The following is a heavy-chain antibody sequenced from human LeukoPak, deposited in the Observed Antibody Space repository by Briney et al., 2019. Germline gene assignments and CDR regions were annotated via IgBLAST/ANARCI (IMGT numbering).Heavy chain of an antibody. CDR3: ARASTASWYGDY. V-gene: IGHV3-66*01. Sequence: GGSLRLSCAASGFTFKSHAMSWVRQAPGKGLEWVSVIFSDGNTNYADSVKGRFTISRDNFKNTVDLQMNSLRVEDTAVYHCARASTASWYGDYWGQGTLVTVSS. CDR1: GFTFKSHA. CDR2: IFSDGNT. D-gene: IGHD6-13*01. J-gene: IGHJ4*02.